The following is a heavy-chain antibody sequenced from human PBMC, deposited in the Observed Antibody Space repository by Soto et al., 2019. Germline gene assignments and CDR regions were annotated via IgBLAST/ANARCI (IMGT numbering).Heavy chain of an antibody. J-gene: IGHJ4*02. CDR1: GDSISSYY. V-gene: IGHV4-4*07. CDR2: IHTTENT. D-gene: IGHD6-13*01. CDR3: ARALSSAAGLYFNY. Sequence: SETLSLTCTVSGDSISSYYWSWIRQPAGKGMEWIGRIHTTENTNYNPSLKSRVTMSIDTSKNQFSLKLSSLTAADTAVYYCARALSSAAGLYFNYWGQGTRVTVSS.